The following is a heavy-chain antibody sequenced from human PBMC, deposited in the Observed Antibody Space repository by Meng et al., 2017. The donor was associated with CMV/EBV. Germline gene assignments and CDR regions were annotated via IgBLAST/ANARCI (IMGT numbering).Heavy chain of an antibody. Sequence: ASVKVSCKASGYTFTSYGISWVRQAPGQGLDWMGWISAYNGNTNYAQKLQGRVTMTTDTSTSTAYMELRSLRSDDTAVYYCARVTSSTSCSWFDPWGQGTLVTVSS. V-gene: IGHV1-18*01. J-gene: IGHJ5*02. CDR1: GYTFTSYG. CDR3: ARVTSSTSCSWFDP. D-gene: IGHD2-2*01. CDR2: ISAYNGNT.